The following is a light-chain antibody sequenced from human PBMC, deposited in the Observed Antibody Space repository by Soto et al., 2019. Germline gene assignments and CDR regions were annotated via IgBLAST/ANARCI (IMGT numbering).Light chain of an antibody. Sequence: ETLMTQSPATLSVSPGERATLSCRASQSVNNNLAWYQQKLGQAPRVRIYGASTRDTAIPARFTGSGSGTEFILTTTSLQSEDSEVYYCQEYNTWPWTFGQGTKVEF. CDR1: QSVNNN. CDR3: QEYNTWPWT. CDR2: GAS. V-gene: IGKV3-15*01. J-gene: IGKJ1*01.